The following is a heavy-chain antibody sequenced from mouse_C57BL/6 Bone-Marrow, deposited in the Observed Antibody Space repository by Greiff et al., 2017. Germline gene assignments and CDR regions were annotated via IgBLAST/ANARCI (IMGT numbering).Heavy chain of an antibody. CDR1: GYTFTGYW. V-gene: IGHV1-9*01. J-gene: IGHJ4*01. Sequence: VQLQQSGAELMKPGASVKLSCKATGYTFTGYWIEWVKQRPGHGLEWIGEILPGSGSTNYNEKFKGKAKFTADTSSNTAYMQLLSLTTEDSAIYYCARFPLYYGSSSLAMYYWGQGTSVTVSS. CDR3: ARFPLYYGSSSLAMYY. CDR2: ILPGSGST. D-gene: IGHD1-1*01.